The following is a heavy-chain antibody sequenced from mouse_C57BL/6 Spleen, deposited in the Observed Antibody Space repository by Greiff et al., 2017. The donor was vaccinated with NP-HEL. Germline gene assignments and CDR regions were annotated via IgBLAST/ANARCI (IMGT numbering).Heavy chain of an antibody. J-gene: IGHJ2*01. D-gene: IGHD1-1*01. V-gene: IGHV1-52*01. CDR1: GYTFTSYW. CDR3: ARRGTVSYFDY. Sequence: VQLQQPGAELVRPGSSVKLSCKASGYTFTSYWMHWVKQRPIQGLEWIGNIDPSDSETHYNQKFKDKATLTVDKSSSTAYMQLSSLTSEDSAVYYCARRGTVSYFDYWGQGTTLTVSS. CDR2: IDPSDSET.